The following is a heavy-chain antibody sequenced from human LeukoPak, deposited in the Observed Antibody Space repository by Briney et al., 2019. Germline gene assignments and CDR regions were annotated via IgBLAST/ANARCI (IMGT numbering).Heavy chain of an antibody. V-gene: IGHV4-34*01. CDR1: GGPFSGYY. Sequence: PSETLSLTCAVYGGPFSGYYWSWIRQPPGKGLEWIGEINHSGSTNYNPSLKSRVTISVDTSKNQFSLKLSSVTAADTAVYYCARGQLKWLKNWFDPWGQGTLVTVSS. D-gene: IGHD6-19*01. CDR2: INHSGST. CDR3: ARGQLKWLKNWFDP. J-gene: IGHJ5*02.